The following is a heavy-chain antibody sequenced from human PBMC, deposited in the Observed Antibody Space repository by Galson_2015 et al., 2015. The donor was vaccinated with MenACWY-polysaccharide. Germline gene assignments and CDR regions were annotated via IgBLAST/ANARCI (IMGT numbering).Heavy chain of an antibody. CDR3: AGIPATITSFGWFGP. Sequence: TLSLTCRVSGGSISSGGYHWPWIRPHRPEGLEWIGYIFNRGGTNTNLSLKSRVAVSADRTKNQFSLKMSSVTATDTAVYYCAGIPATITSFGWFGPWGQGTLVTVSS. V-gene: IGHV4-31*03. CDR2: IFNRGGT. J-gene: IGHJ5*02. D-gene: IGHD5-12*01. CDR1: GGSISSGGYH.